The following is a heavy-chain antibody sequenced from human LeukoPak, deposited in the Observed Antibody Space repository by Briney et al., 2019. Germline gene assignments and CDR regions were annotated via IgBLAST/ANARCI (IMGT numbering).Heavy chain of an antibody. Sequence: GGSLRLSCAASGFTFSSYGMHWVRQAPGKGLEWVSVISGSGDPTHYADSVRGRFTISRDNSKNTLFLQMNSLRAEDTAVYYCAKAGTSGVTNYFDFWGQGTQVTVSS. V-gene: IGHV3-23*01. CDR3: AKAGTSGVTNYFDF. J-gene: IGHJ4*02. D-gene: IGHD2-8*01. CDR2: ISGSGDPT. CDR1: GFTFSSYG.